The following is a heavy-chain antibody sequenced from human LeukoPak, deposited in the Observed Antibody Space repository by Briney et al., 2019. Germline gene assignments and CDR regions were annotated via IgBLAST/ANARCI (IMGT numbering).Heavy chain of an antibody. CDR3: VRGRYYYDVSGYPDY. Sequence: GGSLRLSCAASGFTFNNYAIHWVRQAPGKGLEWVVLISYDGSDKYYADSVKGRFTISRDNSKNTLYLQMNSLRPEDTALYYCVRGRYYYDVSGYPDYWGQGTLVTVAS. V-gene: IGHV3-30-3*01. J-gene: IGHJ4*02. CDR1: GFTFNNYA. CDR2: ISYDGSDK. D-gene: IGHD3-22*01.